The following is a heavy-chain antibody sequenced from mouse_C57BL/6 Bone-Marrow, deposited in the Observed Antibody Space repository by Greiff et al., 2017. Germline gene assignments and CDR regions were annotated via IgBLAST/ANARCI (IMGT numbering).Heavy chain of an antibody. CDR3: ARWGGSNFDY. Sequence: QVQLKESGPELVKPGASVKISCKASGYAFSSSWMNWVKQRPGKGLEWIGRIYPGDGDTNYNGKFKGKATLTADKSSSTAYMQLSSLTSEDSAVYFCARWGGSNFDYWGQGTTLTVSS. J-gene: IGHJ2*01. CDR2: IYPGDGDT. V-gene: IGHV1-82*01. CDR1: GYAFSSSW. D-gene: IGHD5-1*01.